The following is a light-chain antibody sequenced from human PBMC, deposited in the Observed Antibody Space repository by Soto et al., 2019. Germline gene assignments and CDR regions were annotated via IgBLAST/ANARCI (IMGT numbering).Light chain of an antibody. CDR2: DPL. V-gene: IGKV1-5*01. Sequence: DIQMTQSPSTLSASVGDRVTITCRASQSISSWLAWYQQNPGKAPKLLIYDPLSLESGVPSRFSGSGSGTEFPLTISSLQPDDFATYYCQQYNSYSRAFGQGTKVEI. J-gene: IGKJ1*01. CDR1: QSISSW. CDR3: QQYNSYSRA.